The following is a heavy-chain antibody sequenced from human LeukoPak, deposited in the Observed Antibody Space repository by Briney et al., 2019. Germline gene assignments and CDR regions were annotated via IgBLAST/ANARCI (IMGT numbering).Heavy chain of an antibody. CDR1: GGTFSSYA. CDR2: IIPIFGTA. J-gene: IGHJ5*02. V-gene: IGHV1-69*13. Sequence: SVKVSCKASGGTFSSYAISWVRQAPGQGLEWMGGIIPIFGTANYAQKFQGRVTITADESTNTAYMELSSLRSEDTAVYYCARVGIEAAAGTGWFDPWGQGTLVTVSS. CDR3: ARVGIEAAAGTGWFDP. D-gene: IGHD6-13*01.